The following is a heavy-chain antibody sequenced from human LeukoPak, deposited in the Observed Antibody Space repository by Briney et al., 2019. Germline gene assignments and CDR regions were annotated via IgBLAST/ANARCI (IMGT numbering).Heavy chain of an antibody. CDR3: ARGHTDRGLGSDH. CDR1: GDSVSSGAYY. CDR2: NYYSGSN. J-gene: IGHJ4*02. V-gene: IGHV4-30-4*01. D-gene: IGHD1-26*01. Sequence: SETLSLTCAVSGDSVSSGAYYWSWLRQPPGQGLEWIGYNYYSGSNSYNPSLDSRVSISVVTSKNEFSLKLSSVTAADTAVYYCARGHTDRGLGSDHWGQGILVTVSS.